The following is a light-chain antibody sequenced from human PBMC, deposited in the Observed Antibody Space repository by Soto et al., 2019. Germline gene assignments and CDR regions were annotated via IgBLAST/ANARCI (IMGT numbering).Light chain of an antibody. CDR1: SSNIGNNY. CDR3: GTWDSSLSVGI. Sequence: QSVLTQPPSVSAAPGQKVTISCSGSSSNIGNNYVSSYQQLPGTAPKLLIYDNDKRPSGIPDRFSGSKSGTSATLGITGPQTGDEADYYCGTWDSSLSVGIFGGGTKLTVL. J-gene: IGLJ2*01. CDR2: DND. V-gene: IGLV1-51*01.